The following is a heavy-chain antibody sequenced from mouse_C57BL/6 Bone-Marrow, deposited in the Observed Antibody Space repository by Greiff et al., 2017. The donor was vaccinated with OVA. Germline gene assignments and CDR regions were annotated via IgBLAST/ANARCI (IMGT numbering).Heavy chain of an antibody. CDR3: ARRIYDGYYGDY. J-gene: IGHJ2*01. V-gene: IGHV1-69*01. CDR1: GYTFTSYW. CDR2: IDPSDSYT. D-gene: IGHD2-3*01. Sequence: QVQLKQPGAELVMPGASVKLSCKASGYTFTSYWMHWVKQRPGQGLEWIGEIDPSDSYTNYNQKFKGKSTLTVDKSSSTAYMQLSSLTSEDSAVYYCARRIYDGYYGDYWGQGTTLTVSS.